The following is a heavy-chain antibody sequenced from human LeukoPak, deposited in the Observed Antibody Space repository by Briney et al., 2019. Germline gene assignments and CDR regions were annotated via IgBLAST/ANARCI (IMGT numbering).Heavy chain of an antibody. Sequence: ASVKVSCKASGYTFTSYYMHWVQQAPGQGLEWMGIINPSGGSTSYAQKFQGRVTMTRDTSTSTVYMELSSLRSEDTAVYYCAVPYYGSGSYHPDYGMDVWGQGTTATVSS. CDR3: AVPYYGSGSYHPDYGMDV. D-gene: IGHD3-10*01. CDR2: INPSGGST. J-gene: IGHJ6*02. V-gene: IGHV1-46*01. CDR1: GYTFTSYY.